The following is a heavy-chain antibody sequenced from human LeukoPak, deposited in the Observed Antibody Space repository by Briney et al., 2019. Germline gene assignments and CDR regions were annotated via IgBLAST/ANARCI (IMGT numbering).Heavy chain of an antibody. CDR2: IHYSGNT. J-gene: IGHJ4*02. CDR3: AAYRSGTHYNSYYFDD. V-gene: IGHV4-59*08. D-gene: IGHD3-10*01. Sequence: SETLSLTCGISGDSIRRNYWSWIRQPPGKGLEWIGYIHYSGNTNYNPSLKSRVSISVDTSKNQFSLKLTSVTAADTAVYYCAAYRSGTHYNSYYFDDWGQGTLVIVPS. CDR1: GDSIRRNY.